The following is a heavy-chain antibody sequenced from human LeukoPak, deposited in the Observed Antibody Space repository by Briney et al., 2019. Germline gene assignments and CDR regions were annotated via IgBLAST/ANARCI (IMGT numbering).Heavy chain of an antibody. CDR2: ISSSGSTI. J-gene: IGHJ5*02. CDR1: GFTFSSYS. V-gene: IGHV3-48*04. CDR3: ARASKGVIVVVPAAIHDNWFDP. D-gene: IGHD2-2*01. Sequence: GGSLRLSCAASGFTFSSYSMNWVRQAPGKGLEWVSYISSSGSTIYYADSVKGRFTISRDNAKNSLYLQMNSLRAEDTAVYYCARASKGVIVVVPAAIHDNWFDPWGQGTLVTVSS.